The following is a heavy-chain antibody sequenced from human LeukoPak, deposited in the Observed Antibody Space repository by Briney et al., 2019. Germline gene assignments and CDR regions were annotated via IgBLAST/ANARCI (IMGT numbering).Heavy chain of an antibody. V-gene: IGHV4-38-2*02. CDR1: GYLIRSGYF. D-gene: IGHD6-13*01. CDR3: ARLSSWFVAF. CDR2: VYHNGSA. J-gene: IGHJ4*02. Sequence: PSETLSLMCSVSGYLIRSGYFWGWIRQPPGEGLEWIASVYHNGSAYYNPSLKSRASISVDTSSNQFSLTLTSVSVADTAVYHCARLSSWFVAFWGQGSQVTVSS.